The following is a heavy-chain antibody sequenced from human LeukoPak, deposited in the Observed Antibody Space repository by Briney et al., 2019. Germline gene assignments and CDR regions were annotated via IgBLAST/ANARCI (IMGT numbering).Heavy chain of an antibody. CDR2: IYYSGTT. J-gene: IGHJ3*02. D-gene: IGHD1-26*01. CDR3: ARVIVGGRTRVDAFDI. CDR1: GGSISTYY. Sequence: SETLSLTCTVSGGSISTYYWNWIRQPPGKGLEWIGYIYYSGTTNYIPSLKSRVTISVDTSKNQFSLKLSSVTAADTAVYYCARVIVGGRTRVDAFDIWGQGTMVTVSS. V-gene: IGHV4-59*12.